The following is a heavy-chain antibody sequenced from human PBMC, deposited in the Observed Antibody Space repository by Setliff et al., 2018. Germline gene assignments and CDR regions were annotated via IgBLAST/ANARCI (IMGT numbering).Heavy chain of an antibody. CDR1: GGTFRDFA. Sequence: GASVKVSCKASGGTFRDFAISWVRQAPGQGLEWMGGIMPVFGTPDYAQKFEGRVTISADETTTTAYLELSSLRSEDTGVYYCGSRQFPGGGSYYYFMDVWGKGTTVTVSS. J-gene: IGHJ6*03. D-gene: IGHD1-1*01. CDR2: IMPVFGTP. CDR3: GSRQFPGGGSYYYFMDV. V-gene: IGHV1-69*13.